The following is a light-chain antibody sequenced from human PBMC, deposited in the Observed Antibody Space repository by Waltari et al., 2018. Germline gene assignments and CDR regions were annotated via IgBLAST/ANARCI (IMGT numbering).Light chain of an antibody. J-gene: IGKJ1*01. V-gene: IGKV3-11*01. Sequence: EIVLTQSPAIVSLSPGERATLSCRASQSVSFFLAWYQQKPGQGPRLLIFDTSNRATGIPARFSGGGSGTDFTLTISSLQSDDFAVYHCLQYSHWPPWTFGQGTKVEIK. CDR2: DTS. CDR1: QSVSFF. CDR3: LQYSHWPPWT.